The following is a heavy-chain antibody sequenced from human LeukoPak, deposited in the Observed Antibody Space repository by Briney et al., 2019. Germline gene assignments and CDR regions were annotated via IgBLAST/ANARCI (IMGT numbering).Heavy chain of an antibody. J-gene: IGHJ4*02. CDR3: AKDRSSSWAFDN. CDR1: GFTFSRHY. Sequence: PGGSLRLSCAASGFTFSRHYMHWVRQAPGKGLEWVAIISSDGDDKHSADSVKGRFTISRDNSRNTLYLQMNSLRPEDTALYYCAKDRSSSWAFDNWGQGTLVTVSS. CDR2: ISSDGDDK. V-gene: IGHV3-30*18. D-gene: IGHD6-13*01.